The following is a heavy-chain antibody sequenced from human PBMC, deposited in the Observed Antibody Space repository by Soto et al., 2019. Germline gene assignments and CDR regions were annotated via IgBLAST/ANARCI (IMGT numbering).Heavy chain of an antibody. D-gene: IGHD3-22*01. J-gene: IGHJ5*02. CDR1: GGSVSSSSCY. V-gene: IGHV4-39*07. CDR3: AIQPQGRSGYYWFDP. Sequence: SETLSLTCTVSGGSVSSSSCYWGWIRQPPGKGLEWIGSIYYSGSTYYNLSLKSRVTISVDTSKNQFSLKLSSVTAADTAVYYCAIQPQGRSGYYWFDPWGQGTLVT. CDR2: IYYSGST.